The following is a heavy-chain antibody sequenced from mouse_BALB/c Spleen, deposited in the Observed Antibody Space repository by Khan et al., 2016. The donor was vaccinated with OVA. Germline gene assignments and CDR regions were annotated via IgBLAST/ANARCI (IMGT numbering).Heavy chain of an antibody. CDR3: ASPLTGSFAY. J-gene: IGHJ3*01. V-gene: IGHV5-6*01. Sequence: EVMLVESGGDLVKPRGSLKLSCAASGFTFSSYSMSWVRQTPDKRLEWVATISSGGDYTYFPDSVKGRFTISRDNAKNTLYLQMSSLKSEDTAMYYCASPLTGSFAYWGQGTLVTVSA. D-gene: IGHD4-1*01. CDR2: ISSGGDYT. CDR1: GFTFSSYS.